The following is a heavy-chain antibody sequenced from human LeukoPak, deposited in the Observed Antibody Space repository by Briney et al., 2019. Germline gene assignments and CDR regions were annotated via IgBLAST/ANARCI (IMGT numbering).Heavy chain of an antibody. CDR3: ARGPARFGAFHFDY. CDR2: IIPIFGTA. V-gene: IGHV1-69*13. Sequence: SVKVSCKASGGTFSSYAISWVRQAPGQGLEWMGGIIPIFGTANYAQKFQGRVTITADESTSTAYMELSSLRSEDTAVYYCARGPARFGAFHFDYWGQGTLVTVSS. CDR1: GGTFSSYA. D-gene: IGHD3-10*01. J-gene: IGHJ4*02.